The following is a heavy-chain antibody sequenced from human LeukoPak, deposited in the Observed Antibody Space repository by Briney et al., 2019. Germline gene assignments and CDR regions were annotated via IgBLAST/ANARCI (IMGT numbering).Heavy chain of an antibody. CDR1: GFTFSSYT. V-gene: IGHV3-48*02. CDR3: ARDYDSTGQIDY. D-gene: IGHD3-22*01. Sequence: GGSLRLSCAAPGFTFSSYTMNWVRQAPGKGLEWISYISSSSSTTYYADSVRGRFTISRDNAKNSLYLQMNSLRDEDTAVYYCARDYDSTGQIDYWGQGTLVTVSS. J-gene: IGHJ4*02. CDR2: ISSSSSTT.